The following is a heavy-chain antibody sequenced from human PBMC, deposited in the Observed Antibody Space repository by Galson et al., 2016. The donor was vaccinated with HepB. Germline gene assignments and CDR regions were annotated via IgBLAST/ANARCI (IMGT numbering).Heavy chain of an antibody. J-gene: IGHJ4*01. D-gene: IGHD5-24*01. CDR3: GASRDGYIDY. V-gene: IGHV3-74*01. Sequence: SLRLSCAASGFTGFTFSSYWMHWVRQAPGKGLVWVSRISLDGSVTIYGDSVKGRFSTSRDNAKNTSFLQMNSLRAEDTAVYYCGASRDGYIDYGGQGALVTISS. CDR2: ISLDGSVT. CDR1: GFTGFTFSSYW.